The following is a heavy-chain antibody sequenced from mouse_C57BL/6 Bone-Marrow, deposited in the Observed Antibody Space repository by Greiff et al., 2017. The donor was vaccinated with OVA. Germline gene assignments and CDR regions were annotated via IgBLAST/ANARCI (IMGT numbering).Heavy chain of an antibody. V-gene: IGHV1-50*01. CDR2: IDPSDSYT. D-gene: IGHD1-1*01. J-gene: IGHJ2*01. CDR3: ARHGSSGY. Sequence: VQLQQSGAELVKPGASVKLSCKASGYTFTSYWMQWVKQRPGQGLEWIGEIDPSDSYTNYNQKFKGKATLTVDTSSSTAYMQLSSLTSEDSAVYYCARHGSSGYWGQGTTLTVSS. CDR1: GYTFTSYW.